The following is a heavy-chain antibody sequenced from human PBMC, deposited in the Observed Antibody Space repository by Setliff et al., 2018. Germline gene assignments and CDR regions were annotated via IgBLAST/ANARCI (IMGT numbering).Heavy chain of an antibody. J-gene: IGHJ4*02. CDR3: AHRRGDYYDSSGYYYDY. V-gene: IGHV2-70*12. CDR1: GFSLTTSGVC. D-gene: IGHD3-22*01. CDR2: IDWDDDK. Sequence: GSGPTLVNPTQTLTLTCDSSGFSLTTSGVCLTWLRQPPGKALEWRARIDWDDDKYYSTSLKTRLTISKDTSKNQVVLTMTNMDPVDTATYYCAHRRGDYYDSSGYYYDYWGQGTLVTVSS.